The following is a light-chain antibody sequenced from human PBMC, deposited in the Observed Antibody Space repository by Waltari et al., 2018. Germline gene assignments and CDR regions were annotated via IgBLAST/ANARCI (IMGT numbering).Light chain of an antibody. V-gene: IGLV2-23*02. CDR1: SSDVGSYNL. CDR2: EVS. CDR3: CSYAGSSTVV. J-gene: IGLJ2*01. Sequence: QSALTQPPSVSGSPGQSFTIPCTTTSSDVGSYNLASWYQQPPGKAPKLMIYEVSKRPSGVSNRFSGSKSGNTASLTISGLQAEDEADYYCCSYAGSSTVVFGGGTKLTVL.